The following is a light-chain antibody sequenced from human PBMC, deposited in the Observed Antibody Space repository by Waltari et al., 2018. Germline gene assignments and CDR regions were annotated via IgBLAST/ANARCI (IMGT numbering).Light chain of an antibody. J-gene: IGLJ2*01. V-gene: IGLV2-14*01. CDR2: DVS. CDR1: SSDVGVYNY. CDR3: SSYTSSSTLV. Sequence: QSALPPPASVSGSAGQSFPISCPGTSSDVGVYNYVSWYQQHPGKAPKLMIYDVSKRPSGVSNRFSGSKSGNTASLTISGLQAEDEADYYCSSYTSSSTLVFGGGTKLTVL.